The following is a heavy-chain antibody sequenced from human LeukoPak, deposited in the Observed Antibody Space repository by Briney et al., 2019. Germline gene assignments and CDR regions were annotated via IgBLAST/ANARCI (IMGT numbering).Heavy chain of an antibody. CDR3: ARGSKGTYDY. Sequence: GGSLRLSCVASGFTFSNSVMTGVRQAPGKGLEWVSSILGTGDYTYFANSVKGRFTISRDNSKNTLYLQMNSLRAGDTAIYYCARGSKGTYDYWGQGTLVTVSS. V-gene: IGHV3-23*01. J-gene: IGHJ4*02. CDR1: GFTFSNSV. CDR2: ILGTGDYT.